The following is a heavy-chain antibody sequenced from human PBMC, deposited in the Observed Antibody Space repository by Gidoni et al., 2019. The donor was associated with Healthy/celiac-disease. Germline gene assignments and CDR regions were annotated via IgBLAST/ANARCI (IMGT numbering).Heavy chain of an antibody. D-gene: IGHD2-21*02. CDR1: GFTFSSYW. CDR3: ATAYCGGDCYLDY. CDR2: INSDGSST. V-gene: IGHV3-74*01. J-gene: IGHJ4*02. Sequence: EVQLVESGGGLVQPGGSLRLSCAASGFTFSSYWMHWVRQAPGKGLVWVSRINSDGSSTSYADSVKGRFTISGDNAKNTLYLQMNSLRAEDTAVYYCATAYCGGDCYLDYWGQGTLVTVSS.